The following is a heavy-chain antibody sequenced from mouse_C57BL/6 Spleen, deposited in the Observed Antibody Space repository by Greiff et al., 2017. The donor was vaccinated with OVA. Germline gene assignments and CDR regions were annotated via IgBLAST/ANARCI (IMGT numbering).Heavy chain of an antibody. CDR1: GFTFTDYY. D-gene: IGHD1-1*01. CDR2: IRNKANGYTT. Sequence: EVKLQESGGGLVQPGGSLSLSCAASGFTFTDYYMSWVRQPPGKALEWLGFIRNKANGYTTEYSASVKGRFTISRDNSQSILYLQMNALRAEDSATYYCARYYYGSSFDYWGQGTSVTVSS. J-gene: IGHJ4*01. CDR3: ARYYYGSSFDY. V-gene: IGHV7-3*01.